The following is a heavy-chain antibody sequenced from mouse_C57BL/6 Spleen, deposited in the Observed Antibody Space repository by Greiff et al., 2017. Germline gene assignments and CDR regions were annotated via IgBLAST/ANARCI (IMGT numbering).Heavy chain of an antibody. CDR2: IYWDDDK. CDR3: ARRGNYDYPHWYFDV. CDR1: GFSLSTSGMG. D-gene: IGHD2-4*01. V-gene: IGHV8-12*01. J-gene: IGHJ1*03. Sequence: VKLMESGPGILQSSQTLSLTCSFSGFSLSTSGMGVSWIRQPSGKGLEWLAHIYWDDDKRYNPSLKSRLTISKDTSRNQVFLKITSVDTADTDTYYCARRGNYDYPHWYFDVWGTGTTVTVSS.